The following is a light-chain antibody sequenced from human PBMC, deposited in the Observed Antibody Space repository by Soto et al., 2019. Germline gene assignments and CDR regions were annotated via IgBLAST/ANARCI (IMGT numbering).Light chain of an antibody. J-gene: IGKJ1*01. CDR3: QQYETFSGT. CDR2: AAS. V-gene: IGKV1-5*01. CDR1: QSISSW. Sequence: DVQRTQAPSTLAASVGERVTITCRASQSISSWLAWYQQRPGKAPKLLIHAASSLQSGVPSRFSGSGSGTKFTLTIASLQPDDFATYYCQQYETFSGTFGPGPKVDIK.